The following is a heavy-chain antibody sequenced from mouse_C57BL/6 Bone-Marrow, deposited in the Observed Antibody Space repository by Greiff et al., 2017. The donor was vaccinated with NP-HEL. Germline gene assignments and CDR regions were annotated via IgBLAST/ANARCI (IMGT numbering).Heavy chain of an antibody. Sequence: EVQLQESGGDLVKPGGSLKLSCAASGFTFSSYGMSWVRQTPDKRLEWVATISSGGCYTYYPDSVKGRFTISRDNAKNTLYLQMSSLKSEDTAMYYCASPYDYDVAWFAYWGQGTLVTVSA. CDR2: ISSGGCYT. J-gene: IGHJ3*01. D-gene: IGHD2-4*01. V-gene: IGHV5-6*01. CDR3: ASPYDYDVAWFAY. CDR1: GFTFSSYG.